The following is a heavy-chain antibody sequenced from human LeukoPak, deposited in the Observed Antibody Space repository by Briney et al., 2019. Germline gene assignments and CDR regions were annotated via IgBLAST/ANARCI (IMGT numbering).Heavy chain of an antibody. CDR2: ISGSGGST. CDR3: AKDHKTYYYDSSGSPGDYFDY. CDR1: GFTFSGYA. Sequence: PGRSLRLSCAASGFTFSGYAMSWVRQAPGKGLEWVSAISGSGGSTYYADSVKGRFTISRDNSKNTLYLQMNSLRAEDTAVYYCAKDHKTYYYDSSGSPGDYFDYWGQGTLVTVSS. V-gene: IGHV3-23*01. D-gene: IGHD3-22*01. J-gene: IGHJ4*02.